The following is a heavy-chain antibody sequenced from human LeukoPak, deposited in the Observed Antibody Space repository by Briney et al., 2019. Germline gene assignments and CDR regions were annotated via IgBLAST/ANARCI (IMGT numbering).Heavy chain of an antibody. D-gene: IGHD3-22*01. CDR3: ARGGYYDSSGYYYVALFDY. Sequence: ASVTVSCTASGYTSTSYDINWVRQATGQGLEWVGWMNPNSGNTGYAQKFQGRVTMTRNTSISTAYMELSSLRSEDTAVYYCARGGYYDSSGYYYVALFDYWGQGTLVTVSS. CDR1: GYTSTSYD. V-gene: IGHV1-8*01. J-gene: IGHJ4*02. CDR2: MNPNSGNT.